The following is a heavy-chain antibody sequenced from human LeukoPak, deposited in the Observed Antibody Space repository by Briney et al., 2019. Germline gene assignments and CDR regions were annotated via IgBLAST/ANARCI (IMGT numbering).Heavy chain of an antibody. V-gene: IGHV3-30*03. CDR3: ARGPRLIAAAGGDY. CDR2: ISYDGSNK. D-gene: IGHD6-13*01. Sequence: PGGSLRLSCAASGFIFSNYGIYWVRQAPGKGLEWVAVISYDGSNKYYADSVKGRFTISRDNSKNTLYLQMNSLRAEDTAVYYCARGPRLIAAAGGDYWGQGTLVTVSS. CDR1: GFIFSNYG. J-gene: IGHJ4*02.